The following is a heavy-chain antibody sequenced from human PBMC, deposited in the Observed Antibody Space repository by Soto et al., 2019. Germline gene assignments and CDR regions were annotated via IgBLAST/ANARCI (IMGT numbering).Heavy chain of an antibody. CDR2: IRSSGSPT. Sequence: GGSLRLSCVASGFAFSNYSMNWVRQAPGKGLEWVSYIRSSGSPTYYAGSVKGRFTISRDNAKKSLYLQMNSLKAEDTAVYYCARMTSSISPGCWGQGTLVTVSS. J-gene: IGHJ4*02. CDR3: ARMTSSISPGC. V-gene: IGHV3-48*01. D-gene: IGHD2-2*01. CDR1: GFAFSNYS.